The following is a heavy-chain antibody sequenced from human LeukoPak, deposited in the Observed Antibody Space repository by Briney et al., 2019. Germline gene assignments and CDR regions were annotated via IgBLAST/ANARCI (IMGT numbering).Heavy chain of an antibody. CDR2: IYSGGDT. CDR3: AKPQKGSPNYYFPN. D-gene: IGHD1-1*01. CDR1: GFTVSSIY. Sequence: GRSLRLSCAASGFTVSSIYMGWVRQAPGKGLEWVSVIYSGGDTYYADSVKGRFTISRDNSKNTLNLQMNSLRAEDTAVYYCAKPQKGSPNYYFPNWGRGTLVSVSS. V-gene: IGHV3-66*04. J-gene: IGHJ4*02.